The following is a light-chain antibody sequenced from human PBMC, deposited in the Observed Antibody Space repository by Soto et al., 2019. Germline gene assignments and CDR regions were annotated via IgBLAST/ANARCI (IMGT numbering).Light chain of an antibody. CDR2: DAS. J-gene: IGKJ2*01. V-gene: IGKV1-5*01. Sequence: DIQMTQSPSTPSASIADRVTVACRASQSVGRRLAWYQHKPGQAPKLLVLDASTLQGGVPSRFIGSGSGTEFTLTISRLQPDDFATYYCQQYDSYSRDPFGQGTKLEIK. CDR1: QSVGRR. CDR3: QQYDSYSRDP.